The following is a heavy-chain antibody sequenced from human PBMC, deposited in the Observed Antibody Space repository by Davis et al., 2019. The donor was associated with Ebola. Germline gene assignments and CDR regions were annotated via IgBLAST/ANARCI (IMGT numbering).Heavy chain of an antibody. J-gene: IGHJ5*02. V-gene: IGHV7-4-1*02. Sequence: ASVKVSCKASAYTFTSYAMKWVRQAPGQGLEWMGWINTNTGNPTYAQGFTGRFVFSLDTSVSTAYLQISSLKAEETAVYYCAREGSSSWYYWFDPWGQGTLVTVSS. D-gene: IGHD6-13*01. CDR3: AREGSSSWYYWFDP. CDR1: AYTFTSYA. CDR2: INTNTGNP.